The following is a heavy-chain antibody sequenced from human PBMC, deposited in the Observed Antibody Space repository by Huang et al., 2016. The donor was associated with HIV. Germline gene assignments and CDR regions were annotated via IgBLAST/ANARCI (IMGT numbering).Heavy chain of an antibody. CDR3: ARLTSGWYQDY. Sequence: QVQLVKSGPEVKKPGASVKVSCQTSGYIFSNYDINWVRQAPGQGLQWMGWLNTNSGKTAYGQNFQGRVTLTRSTSTGAAYRVLNSLTSQDTAVYYCARLTSGWYQDYWGQGTLVTVSS. CDR2: LNTNSGKT. V-gene: IGHV1-8*01. CDR1: GYIFSNYD. D-gene: IGHD6-19*01. J-gene: IGHJ4*02.